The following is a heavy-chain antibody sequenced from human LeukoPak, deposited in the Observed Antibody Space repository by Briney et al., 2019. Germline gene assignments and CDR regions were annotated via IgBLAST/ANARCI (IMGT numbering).Heavy chain of an antibody. V-gene: IGHV4-34*01. CDR2: INHSGST. D-gene: IGHD3-3*01. J-gene: IGHJ1*01. CDR3: ARDDFWSGYSNYRY. Sequence: PSETLSPTCAVYGGSFSGYYWSWIRQPPGKGLEWIGEINHSGSTNYNPSLKSRVTISVDTSKNQFSLKLSSVTAADTAVYYCARDDFWSGYSNYRYWGQGTLVTVSS. CDR1: GGSFSGYY.